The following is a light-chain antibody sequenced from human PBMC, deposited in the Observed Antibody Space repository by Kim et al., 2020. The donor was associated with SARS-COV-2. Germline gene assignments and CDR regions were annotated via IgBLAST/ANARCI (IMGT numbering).Light chain of an antibody. Sequence: QLVLTQSPSASASLGASVKLTCTLSSGHSSYAIAWHQQQPEKGPRYLMKLNSDGSHSKGDRIPDRFSGSSSGAERYLTISSLQSEDEADYYCQTWGTGTLWVFGGGTQLTVL. J-gene: IGLJ3*02. CDR2: LNSDGSH. V-gene: IGLV4-69*01. CDR1: SGHSSYA. CDR3: QTWGTGTLWV.